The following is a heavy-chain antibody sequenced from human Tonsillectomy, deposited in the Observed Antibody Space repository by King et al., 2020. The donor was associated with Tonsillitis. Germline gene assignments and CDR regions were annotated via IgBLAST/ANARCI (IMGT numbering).Heavy chain of an antibody. V-gene: IGHV4-59*08. CDR2: IYYSGST. CDR1: GGSFGSYY. J-gene: IGHJ5*02. D-gene: IGHD6-19*01. Sequence: VQLQESGPGLVKPSETLSLTCTVSGGSFGSYYWSWIRQPPGKGLEWIGYIYYSGSTNYNPSLKSRVTISVDTSKNQFSLKLSSVTAADTAVYYCARTYSSGWYRWFDPWGQGTLVTVSS. CDR3: ARTYSSGWYRWFDP.